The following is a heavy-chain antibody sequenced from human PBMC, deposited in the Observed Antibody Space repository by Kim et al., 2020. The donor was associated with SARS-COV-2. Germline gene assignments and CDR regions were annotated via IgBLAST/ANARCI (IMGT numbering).Heavy chain of an antibody. Sequence: GGSRRLSCVTSGFTFSDYDMNWVRQAPGKGLEWLSFITKNSGTIYYEESVMGRSTISRDNAKNSLYLQMDRLRDEDTAVYYCVRDRWGGWFDLWGQGTLVTVSS. CDR3: VRDRWGGWFDL. CDR1: GFTFSDYD. D-gene: IGHD3-10*01. J-gene: IGHJ5*02. CDR2: ITKNSGTI. V-gene: IGHV3-48*02.